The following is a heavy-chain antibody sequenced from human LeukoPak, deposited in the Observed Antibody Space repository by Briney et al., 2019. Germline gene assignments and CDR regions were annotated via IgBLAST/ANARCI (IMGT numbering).Heavy chain of an antibody. CDR3: AKDGYSGSWGSFGYYFDY. Sequence: GGSLRLSCAASGFTFSSYGMHWVRQAPGKGLEWVAVISYDGSNKYYADSVKGRFTISRDNSKNTLYLQMNSLRAEDTAVYYCAKDGYSGSWGSFGYYFDYWGQGALVTVSS. CDR2: ISYDGSNK. D-gene: IGHD5-12*01. CDR1: GFTFSSYG. V-gene: IGHV3-30*18. J-gene: IGHJ4*02.